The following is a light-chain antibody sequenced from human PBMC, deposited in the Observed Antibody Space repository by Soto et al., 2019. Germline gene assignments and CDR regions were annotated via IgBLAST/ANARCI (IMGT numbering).Light chain of an antibody. CDR3: QQSRDWPLT. Sequence: EIVLTQSPGTLSLSPGERATLSCRASQSVNSILAWYQQRPGQAPRLLIYDASNRAAGIPVRFSGSGSGRDFTLTISSLEPEDFAVYYCQQSRDWPLTFGGGTKVEIK. J-gene: IGKJ4*01. CDR2: DAS. CDR1: QSVNSI. V-gene: IGKV3-11*02.